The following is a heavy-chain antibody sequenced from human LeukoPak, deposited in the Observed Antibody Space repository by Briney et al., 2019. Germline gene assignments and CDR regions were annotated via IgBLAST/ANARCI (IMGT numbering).Heavy chain of an antibody. Sequence: KASETLSLTCAVYGGSFSGYYWSWIRQPPGKGLEWIGEINHSGSTNYNPSLKSRVTISVDTSKNQFSLKLSSVIAADTAVYYCARGSLRIQLWFFVVNYYFDYWGQGTLVTVSS. J-gene: IGHJ4*02. CDR2: INHSGST. CDR1: GGSFSGYY. V-gene: IGHV4-34*01. D-gene: IGHD5-18*01. CDR3: ARGSLRIQLWFFVVNYYFDY.